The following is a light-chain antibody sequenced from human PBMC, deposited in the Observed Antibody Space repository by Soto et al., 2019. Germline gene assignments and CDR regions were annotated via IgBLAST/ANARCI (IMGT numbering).Light chain of an antibody. CDR1: ESVSSSF. V-gene: IGKV3-20*01. J-gene: IGKJ1*01. CDR2: RTS. Sequence: EFVLTQSPGTLSLSPGERATLSCRSSESVSSSFLTWYQQKPGQAPRLLIYRTSNRVTGIPDRFSGSGSGTDFTLTISRLEHEDFAVYFCQHYGKSLWTSGQGAKLDIK. CDR3: QHYGKSLWT.